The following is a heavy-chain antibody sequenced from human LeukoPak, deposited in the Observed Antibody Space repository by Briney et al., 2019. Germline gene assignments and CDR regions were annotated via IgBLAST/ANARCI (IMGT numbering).Heavy chain of an antibody. D-gene: IGHD7-27*01. J-gene: IGHJ4*02. CDR3: ARTGVIGKRHFDY. CDR2: INPNSGGT. CDR1: GYTFTGYY. Sequence: ASVKVSCKASGYTFTGYYMHWVRQAPGQGLEWMGWINPNSGGTNYAQKFQGRVTMTRDMSISTAYMELSRLRSDDTAVYYCARTGVIGKRHFDYWGQGTLVTVSS. V-gene: IGHV1-2*02.